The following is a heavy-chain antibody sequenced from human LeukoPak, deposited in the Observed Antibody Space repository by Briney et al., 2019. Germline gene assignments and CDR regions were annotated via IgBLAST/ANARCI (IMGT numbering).Heavy chain of an antibody. CDR3: ARDGEGSDSSLAFNI. CDR2: IYDSGST. CDR1: GGSIRSHY. V-gene: IGHV4-59*11. Sequence: SETLSLTCTVSGGSIRSHYWSWIRQPPGKGLEWIGYIYDSGSTNYNPSLKSRVTMSVDTPKNQFSLRLSSVTPADTAVYYCARDGEGSDSSLAFNIWGQGIVVTVSS. J-gene: IGHJ3*02. D-gene: IGHD3-22*01.